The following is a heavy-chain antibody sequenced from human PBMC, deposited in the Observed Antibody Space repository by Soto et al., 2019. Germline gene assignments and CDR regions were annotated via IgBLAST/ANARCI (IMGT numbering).Heavy chain of an antibody. CDR2: INPNSGGT. J-gene: IGHJ5*02. CDR3: ARDRRPDYYDSSGYGNWFDP. V-gene: IGHV1-2*02. Sequence: ASVKVSCKASGYTFTGYYMHWVRQAPGQGLEWMGWINPNSGGTNYAQKFQGRVTMTRDTSISTAYMELSRLRSDDTAVYYCARDRRPDYYDSSGYGNWFDPWGQGTLVTVYS. D-gene: IGHD3-22*01. CDR1: GYTFTGYY.